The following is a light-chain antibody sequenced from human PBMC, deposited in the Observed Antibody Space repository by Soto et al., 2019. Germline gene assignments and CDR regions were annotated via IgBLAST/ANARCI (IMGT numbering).Light chain of an antibody. Sequence: NFMLTQPHSVSDSPGKTVIISCTRSSGSIASNYVQMYQQRPGSSPTTVRYEDNQRPSGVPDRFSGSIDSSSNSASLTVSGRAPEDEADYYCQSYDATNQVFGGGTKLTVL. V-gene: IGLV6-57*01. J-gene: IGLJ3*02. CDR3: QSYDATNQV. CDR1: SGSIASNY. CDR2: EDN.